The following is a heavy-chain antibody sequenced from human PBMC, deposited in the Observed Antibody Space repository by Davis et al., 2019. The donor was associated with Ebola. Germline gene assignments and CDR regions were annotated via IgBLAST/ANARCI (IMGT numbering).Heavy chain of an antibody. D-gene: IGHD3-10*01. Sequence: ASVEVSCKASGYTFTTYGISWVRQAPGQGLEWMGWISAYNGNTNYAQKLQGRVTMTTDTSTSTAYMEPRSLRSDDTAVYYCARELWFGHSYYYYYGMDVWGQGATVTVSS. CDR1: GYTFTTYG. J-gene: IGHJ6*02. CDR2: ISAYNGNT. V-gene: IGHV1-18*01. CDR3: ARELWFGHSYYYYYGMDV.